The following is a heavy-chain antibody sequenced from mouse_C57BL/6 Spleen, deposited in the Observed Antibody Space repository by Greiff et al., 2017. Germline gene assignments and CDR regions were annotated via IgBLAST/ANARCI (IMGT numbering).Heavy chain of an antibody. CDR2: LSSGGDYI. CDR1: GFTFSSYA. CDR3: TRGGVNPFPYAMDY. V-gene: IGHV5-9-1*02. J-gene: IGHJ4*01. Sequence: VKVVESGEGLVQPGGSLKLSCAASGFTFSSYALSWVRQTPEKRLEWVAYLSSGGDYIYYADTVKGRFTLSRDNATNTLYRQMGSLKSDDSSMYYCTRGGVNPFPYAMDYWGQGTSCTVSS.